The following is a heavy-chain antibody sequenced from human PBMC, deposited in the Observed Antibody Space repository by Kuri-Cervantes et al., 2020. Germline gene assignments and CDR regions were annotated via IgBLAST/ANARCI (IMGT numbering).Heavy chain of an antibody. CDR1: GFTFSSYA. CDR3: ARGRPNYCSSTSCYFWKPRSSSWPIFDY. Sequence: GGSLRLSCAASGFTFSSYAMHWVRQAPGKGLEWVAVISYDGSNKYYADSVKGRFTISRDNSKNTLYLQMNSLRAEDTAVYYCARGRPNYCSSTSCYFWKPRSSSWPIFDYWGQGTLVTVSS. CDR2: ISYDGSNK. V-gene: IGHV3-30-3*01. J-gene: IGHJ4*02. D-gene: IGHD2-2*01.